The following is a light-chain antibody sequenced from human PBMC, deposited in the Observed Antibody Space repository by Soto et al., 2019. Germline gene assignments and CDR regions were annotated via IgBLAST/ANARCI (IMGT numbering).Light chain of an antibody. J-gene: IGLJ1*01. CDR3: SSYTSSGTYV. V-gene: IGLV2-18*02. Sequence: ITRKETSSDVGSYNRVSWYRQPPGTAPELMIYEVTDRPSGVPDRFSGSKSGNTASLTISGLQAEDEADYYCSSYTSSGTYVFGTGTKVTVL. CDR2: EVT. CDR1: SSDVGSYNR.